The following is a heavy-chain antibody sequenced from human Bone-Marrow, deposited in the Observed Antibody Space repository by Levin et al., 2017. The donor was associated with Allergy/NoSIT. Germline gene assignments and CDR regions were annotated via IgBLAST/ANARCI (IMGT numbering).Heavy chain of an antibody. J-gene: IGHJ4*02. V-gene: IGHV3-30*18. Sequence: GGSLRLSCAASGFTFNLYGMNWVRQAPGKGLEWVGVISFDASRTYYADSVRGRFTISRDNSKNMLYLQMSSLRTEDTAVYYCANSVAGDGGQDLLFYGLYWGQGALVTVSS. CDR3: ANSVAGDGGQDLLFYGLY. CDR2: ISFDASRT. CDR1: GFTFNLYG. D-gene: IGHD3/OR15-3a*01.